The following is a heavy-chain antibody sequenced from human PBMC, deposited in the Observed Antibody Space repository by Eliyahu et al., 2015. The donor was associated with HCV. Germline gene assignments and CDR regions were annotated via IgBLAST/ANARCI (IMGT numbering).Heavy chain of an antibody. J-gene: IGHJ4*02. CDR2: IYYSGST. CDR1: GGXISSSSYY. Sequence: QLQLQESGPGLVKPSETLXLTCTVSGGXISSSSYYWGWIRQPPGKGLEWIGSIYYSGSTYYNPSLKSRVTISVDTSKNQFSLKLSSVTAADTAVYYCARLVVPAAIDYWGQGTLVTVSS. D-gene: IGHD2-2*01. CDR3: ARLVVPAAIDY. V-gene: IGHV4-39*01.